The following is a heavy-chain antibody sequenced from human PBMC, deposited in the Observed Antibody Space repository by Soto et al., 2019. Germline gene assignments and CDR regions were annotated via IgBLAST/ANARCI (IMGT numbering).Heavy chain of an antibody. J-gene: IGHJ3*02. CDR3: ARPQRERRHEPFDI. D-gene: IGHD1-1*01. V-gene: IGHV4-39*01. CDR1: GGSIGSSRYY. Sequence: QLQLQESGPGLVKPSETLSLTCTVSGGSIGSSRYYWGWIRQPPGKGLEWIGSIYYSGSTYYNPSLKSRLTLSADTAENQLALRLTSVTAADTAVYYCARPQRERRHEPFDIWGQGTMVIVSS. CDR2: IYYSGST.